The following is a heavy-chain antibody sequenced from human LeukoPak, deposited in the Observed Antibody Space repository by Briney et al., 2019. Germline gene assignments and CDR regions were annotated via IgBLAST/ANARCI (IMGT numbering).Heavy chain of an antibody. J-gene: IGHJ4*02. V-gene: IGHV3-30-3*01. D-gene: IGHD3-16*01. CDR2: ISYDGSNR. CDR3: ARDLGPTYCILDY. Sequence: GGSLRLSSAASEFTFTSYAFHWVRQAPGKGLEWIAFISYDGSNRFYADSVKGRFTISRDNSKNTLYLQMNSLRAEDTAVYYCARDLGPTYCILDYWGQGTLVTVSS. CDR1: EFTFTSYA.